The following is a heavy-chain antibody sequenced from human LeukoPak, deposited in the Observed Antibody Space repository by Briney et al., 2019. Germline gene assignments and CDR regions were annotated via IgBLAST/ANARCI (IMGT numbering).Heavy chain of an antibody. CDR3: ARGPIAAADYYFDY. D-gene: IGHD6-13*01. V-gene: IGHV3-20*04. J-gene: IGHJ4*02. Sequence: GGSLRLSCAASGFTFDDYGMSWVRQVPGKGLEWVSGINWNGGRTGYADSVKGRFTISRDNAKNSLYLQMNSLRAEDTALYYCARGPIAAADYYFDYWGQGTLVTVSS. CDR2: INWNGGRT. CDR1: GFTFDDYG.